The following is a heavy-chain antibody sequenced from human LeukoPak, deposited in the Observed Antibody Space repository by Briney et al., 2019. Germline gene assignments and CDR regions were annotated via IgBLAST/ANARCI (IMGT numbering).Heavy chain of an antibody. J-gene: IGHJ4*02. CDR1: GASISNYY. V-gene: IGHV4-59*08. CDR2: MLYSGST. CDR3: ASQYSGSYYYFDY. D-gene: IGHD1-26*01. Sequence: SETLSLTCTVSGASISNYYWSWIRQSPGKGLEWIGYMLYSGSTNQNPSLRSRVTISVDTSKNQVSLKLSSVTAAGTAVYYCASQYSGSYYYFDYWGQGTLVTVSS.